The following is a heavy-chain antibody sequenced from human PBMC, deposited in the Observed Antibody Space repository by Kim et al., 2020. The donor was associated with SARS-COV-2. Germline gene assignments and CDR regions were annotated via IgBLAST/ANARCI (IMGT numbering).Heavy chain of an antibody. Sequence: SETLSLTCTVSGGSISSYYWSWIRQPAGKGLEWIGRIYTSGSTNYNPSLKSRVTMSVDTSKNQFSLKLSSVTAADTAVYYCERDSEYYDFWSGYHLGVDIWGQGTMVTVSS. CDR1: GGSISSYY. CDR3: ERDSEYYDFWSGYHLGVDI. J-gene: IGHJ3*02. CDR2: IYTSGST. V-gene: IGHV4-4*07. D-gene: IGHD3-3*01.